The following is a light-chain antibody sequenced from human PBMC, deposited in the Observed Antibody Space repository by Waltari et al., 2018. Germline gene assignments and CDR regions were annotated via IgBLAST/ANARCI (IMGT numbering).Light chain of an antibody. J-gene: IGLJ1*01. Sequence: QSALTQPPSVSGSPGQSVTISCTGTSSDVGGYNRVSWYQQPPGTAPKLMIYEVSNLPSGVPDRFSVSKSGNTSSLTISGLQAEDEADYYCNSYKTGSSYVFGTGTKVTVL. V-gene: IGLV2-18*02. CDR3: NSYKTGSSYV. CDR2: EVS. CDR1: SSDVGGYNR.